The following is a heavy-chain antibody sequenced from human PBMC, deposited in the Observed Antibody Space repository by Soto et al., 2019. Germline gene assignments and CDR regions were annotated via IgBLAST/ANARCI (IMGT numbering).Heavy chain of an antibody. J-gene: IGHJ4*02. V-gene: IGHV1-18*01. CDR2: INTDSGNP. D-gene: IGHD2-21*02. Sequence: PVASVKVSCKASGYTFNTYGVNWVRQAPGQGLEWMGWINTDSGNPSYAQKFQGRVSMTRDTSSGTAYMEMRSLTSDDTAVYYCTRKKCTGDCYLFDYWGQGTLVTVSS. CDR1: GYTFNTYG. CDR3: TRKKCTGDCYLFDY.